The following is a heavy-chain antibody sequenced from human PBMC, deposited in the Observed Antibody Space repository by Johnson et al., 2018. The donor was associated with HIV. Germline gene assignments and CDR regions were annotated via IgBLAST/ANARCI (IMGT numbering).Heavy chain of an antibody. D-gene: IGHD7-27*01. V-gene: IGHV3-30*04. CDR3: ASGDRSI. CDR2: ISSDGSKK. Sequence: QVQLVESGGGVVQPGRSLRLSCAVSGFTFSSYPMHWVRQAPGKGLEWVAVISSDGSKKYYVDSVKGRFTISRDTSKNTLYLQMDSLRVEDTAVYYCASGDRSIWGQGTMVTVSS. CDR1: GFTFSSYP. J-gene: IGHJ3*02.